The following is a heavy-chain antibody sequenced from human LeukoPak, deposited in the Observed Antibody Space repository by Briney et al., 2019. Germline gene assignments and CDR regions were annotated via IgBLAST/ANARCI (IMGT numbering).Heavy chain of an antibody. D-gene: IGHD5-24*01. CDR2: IWYDGSNK. V-gene: IGHV3-33*06. Sequence: GGSLRLSCAASGFTFSSYGMHWVRQAPGKGLEWVAVIWYDGSNKYYADSVKGRFTISRDNSKNTLYLQMKSLRAEDTAVYYCAKDFARIGGGYNWGGYYMDVWGKRTTVTVSS. CDR1: GFTFSSYG. CDR3: AKDFARIGGGYNWGGYYMDV. J-gene: IGHJ6*03.